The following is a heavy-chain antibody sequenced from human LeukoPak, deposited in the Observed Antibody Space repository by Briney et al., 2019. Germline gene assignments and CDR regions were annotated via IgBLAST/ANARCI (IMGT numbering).Heavy chain of an antibody. CDR2: IIPLFGTA. J-gene: IGHJ6*03. D-gene: IGHD3-9*01. V-gene: IGHV1-69*13. CDR3: ASAPGRYYDILTGWYYYYYMDV. Sequence: GASVKVSCKASGGTFTSYAISWVRQAPGQGLEWMGGIIPLFGTANYAQKFQGRVTITADESTSTAYMELSSLRSEDTAVYYCASAPGRYYDILTGWYYYYYMDVWGKGTTVTVSS. CDR1: GGTFTSYA.